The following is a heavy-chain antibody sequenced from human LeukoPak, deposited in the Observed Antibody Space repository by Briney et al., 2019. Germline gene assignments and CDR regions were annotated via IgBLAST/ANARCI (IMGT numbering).Heavy chain of an antibody. J-gene: IGHJ6*02. V-gene: IGHV3-21*01. Sequence: GGSLRLSCAASGFTFSNAWMNWVRQAPEKGLEWVSSISSSSSYIYYADSVKGRFTISRDNAKNSLYLQMNSLRAEDTAVYYCARDSYCSGGSCYSHYYYGMDVWGQGTTVTVSS. CDR1: GFTFSNAW. CDR2: ISSSSSYI. D-gene: IGHD2-15*01. CDR3: ARDSYCSGGSCYSHYYYGMDV.